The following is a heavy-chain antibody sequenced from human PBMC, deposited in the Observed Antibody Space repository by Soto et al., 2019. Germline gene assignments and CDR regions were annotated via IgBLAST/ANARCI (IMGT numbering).Heavy chain of an antibody. D-gene: IGHD3-22*01. CDR3: ARNYYPTVNWFDP. J-gene: IGHJ5*02. CDR1: CYSISSGYY. CDR2: IYHSGST. V-gene: IGHV4-38-2*01. Sequence: SETLSLTCAVSCYSISSGYYWGWIRQPPGKGLEWIGSIYHSGSTYYNPSLKSRVTISVDTSKNQFSLKLSSVTAADTAVYYCARNYYPTVNWFDPWGQGTLVTVSS.